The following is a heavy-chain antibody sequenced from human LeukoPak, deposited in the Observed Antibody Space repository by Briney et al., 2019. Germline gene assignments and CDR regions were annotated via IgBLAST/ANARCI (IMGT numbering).Heavy chain of an antibody. J-gene: IGHJ4*02. CDR2: TYPGDSAT. CDR3: ARSLHGGSYYFDY. D-gene: IGHD6-6*01. Sequence: GSLNISCMGSGYRFTSYCIGWVRQMPGKGLEWMGITYPGDSATRTSPSFQGQLTISLHQSISTPYFEWRSLPAPHRAIYCCARSLHGGSYYFDYWGQGTLVTVSS. V-gene: IGHV5-51*01. CDR1: GYRFTSYC.